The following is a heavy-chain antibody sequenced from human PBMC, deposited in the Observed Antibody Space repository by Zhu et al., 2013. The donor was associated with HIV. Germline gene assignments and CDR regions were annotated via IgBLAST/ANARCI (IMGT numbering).Heavy chain of an antibody. Sequence: QVQLQESGPGLVEPSETLSLSCTVSGDSISSGYYWGWIRQPPGKGLEWIGSIYHSGSTYYNPSLKSRVTLSVDTSKNQFSLKMRSVTAADTAVYYCARGDILTGYGHFDCWGQGTLVTVSS. CDR3: ARGDILTGYGHFDC. J-gene: IGHJ4*02. CDR1: GDSISSGYY. CDR2: IYHSGST. V-gene: IGHV4-38-2*02. D-gene: IGHD3-9*01.